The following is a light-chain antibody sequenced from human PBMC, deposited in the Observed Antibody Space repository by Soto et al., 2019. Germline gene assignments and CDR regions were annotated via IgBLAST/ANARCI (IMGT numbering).Light chain of an antibody. CDR1: QTVSGNF. V-gene: IGKV3-20*01. CDR3: QQYGYPPLP. J-gene: IGKJ4*01. Sequence: VVTKSPGTLSLFPGEMATLSFMPSQTVSGNFLAWYQQIPGQAPRLLIYGASSRATGIPARISGSGSGTDFTLTINRLEPEDFAVYYCQQYGYPPLPFAGGTNVDIK. CDR2: GAS.